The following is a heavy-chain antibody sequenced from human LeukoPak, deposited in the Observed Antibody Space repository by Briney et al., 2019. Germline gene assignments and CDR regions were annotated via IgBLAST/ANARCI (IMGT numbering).Heavy chain of an antibody. V-gene: IGHV3-21*01. CDR2: ISSSSSYI. CDR1: GFTFSSYS. D-gene: IGHD6-6*01. CDR3: VRVKHVADRPGAFDV. Sequence: GGSLRLSCAASGFTFSSYSMNWVRQAPGKGLEWVSSISSSSSYIYYADSVKGRFTISRDNAKNSLYLQMNSLRVEDTAMYYCVRVKHVADRPGAFDVWGLGTMVTVSS. J-gene: IGHJ3*01.